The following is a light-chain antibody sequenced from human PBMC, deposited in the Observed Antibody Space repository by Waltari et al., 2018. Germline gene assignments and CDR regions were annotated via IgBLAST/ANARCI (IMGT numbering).Light chain of an antibody. J-gene: IGLJ1*01. CDR1: SSHTGTRYD. Sequence: QSVLTQPPSVSGAPGQRVTISCTGRSSHTGTRYDAPWYQQIPGTAPTLPTYGTTSRPSGVPDRFSGAQSGTSASLAITGLQAEDEADYYCQSYDSSLSGYVFGTGTKVIVL. V-gene: IGLV1-40*01. CDR3: QSYDSSLSGYV. CDR2: GTT.